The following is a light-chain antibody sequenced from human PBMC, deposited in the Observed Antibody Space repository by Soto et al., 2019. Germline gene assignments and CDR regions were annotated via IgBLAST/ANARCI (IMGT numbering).Light chain of an antibody. CDR2: EGT. J-gene: IGLJ1*01. Sequence: QPALTQPASVSGSPGQSITISCTGTSSDVGASNRVSWYQQHPGKAPKFIIYEGTKRPSGVSNRFSGSKSGNTASLTISGLQAEDEADYYCCSSAGSNYVFGTGTKVTVL. V-gene: IGLV2-23*01. CDR3: CSSAGSNYV. CDR1: SSDVGASNR.